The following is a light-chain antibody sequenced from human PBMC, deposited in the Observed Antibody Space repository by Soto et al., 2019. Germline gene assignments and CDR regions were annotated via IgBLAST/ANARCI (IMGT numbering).Light chain of an antibody. CDR3: QQYSNWPPVT. J-gene: IGKJ4*01. V-gene: IGKV3-15*01. Sequence: ETVMTQSPATLSVSPGERATLSCRASQSVGSKVAWYQQKPGQAPSLLXYGASTRASGIPLRFSGSGSGTEFTLTISSLQSEDFAVYYCQQYSNWPPVTFGGGTKVDIK. CDR2: GAS. CDR1: QSVGSK.